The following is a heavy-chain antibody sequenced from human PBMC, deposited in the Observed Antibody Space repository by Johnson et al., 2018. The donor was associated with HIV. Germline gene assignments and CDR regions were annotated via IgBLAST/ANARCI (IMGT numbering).Heavy chain of an antibody. D-gene: IGHD2-21*02. V-gene: IGHV3-33*01. CDR3: VRVGKYCGDDCHLGVDAFDI. J-gene: IGHJ3*02. CDR1: GFIFSSYG. Sequence: QMQLVESGGGVVQPGRSLILSCAASGFIFSSYGMHWVRQAPGKGLEWVAVIWYDGSNKYYADSVKGRFTISRDNAKNSLYLDMNSLRVEDTALYYCVRVGKYCGDDCHLGVDAFDIWGQGTMVTVSS. CDR2: IWYDGSNK.